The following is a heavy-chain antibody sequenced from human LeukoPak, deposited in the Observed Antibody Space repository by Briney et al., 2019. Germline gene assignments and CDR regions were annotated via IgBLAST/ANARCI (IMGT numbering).Heavy chain of an antibody. V-gene: IGHV4-59*12. CDR1: GGSISSYY. CDR3: ARGPYSSGFDY. CDR2: IYYSGST. D-gene: IGHD6-19*01. J-gene: IGHJ4*02. Sequence: SETLSLTCTVSGGSISSYYWSWIRQPPGKGLEWVGYIYYSGSTNYNPSLKSRVTISVDTSKNQFSLKLSSVTAADTAVYYCARGPYSSGFDYWGQGTLVTVSS.